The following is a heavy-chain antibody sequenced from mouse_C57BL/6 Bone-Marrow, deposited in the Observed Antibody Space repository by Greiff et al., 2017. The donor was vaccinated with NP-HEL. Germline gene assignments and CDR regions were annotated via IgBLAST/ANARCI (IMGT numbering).Heavy chain of an antibody. CDR1: GYTFTSYW. Sequence: QVQLQQPGAELVMPGASVKLSCKASGYTFTSYWMHWVKQRPGQGLEWIGEIDPSDSYTNYNQKFTGKSTLTVDKSSSTAYMQLSSLTSEDSAVYYCARDGYSSWFAYWGQGTLVTVSA. D-gene: IGHD2-3*01. V-gene: IGHV1-69*01. CDR3: ARDGYSSWFAY. CDR2: IDPSDSYT. J-gene: IGHJ3*01.